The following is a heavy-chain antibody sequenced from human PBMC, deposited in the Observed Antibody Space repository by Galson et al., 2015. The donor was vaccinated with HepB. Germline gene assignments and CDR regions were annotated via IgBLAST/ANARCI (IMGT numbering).Heavy chain of an antibody. CDR3: AKGYGLFDS. J-gene: IGHJ5*01. CDR1: GFAFHSHA. Sequence: SLRLSCAASGFAFHSHAMSWVRQAPGKGLEWISGISGNGGSTFYAVSVKGRFTVSRDNSKNMLYLQMNSLKAEDTGLYFCAKGYGLFDSWAQGILVTVSS. CDR2: ISGNGGST. V-gene: IGHV3-23*01. D-gene: IGHD3-16*01.